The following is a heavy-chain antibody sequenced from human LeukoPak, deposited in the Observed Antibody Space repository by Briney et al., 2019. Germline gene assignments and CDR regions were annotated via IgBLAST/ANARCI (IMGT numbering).Heavy chain of an antibody. D-gene: IGHD3-22*01. CDR2: IRYDGSNK. CDR3: AKDAYYDSSGYHPRAFDI. Sequence: TGGSLRLSCAASGFTFSSYGMHWVRQAPGKGLEWVAFIRYDGSNKYYADSVKGRFTISRDTSKNTLFLQMNSLRAEDTAVYYCAKDAYYDSSGYHPRAFDIWGQGTMVTVSS. CDR1: GFTFSSYG. V-gene: IGHV3-30*02. J-gene: IGHJ3*02.